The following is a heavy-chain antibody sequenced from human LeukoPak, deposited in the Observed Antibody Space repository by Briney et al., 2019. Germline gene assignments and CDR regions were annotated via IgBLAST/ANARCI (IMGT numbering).Heavy chain of an antibody. Sequence: ASVKVSCKASGGTFSSYAISWVRQAPGQGLEWMGGIIPIFGTANYAQKFQGRVTITADESTSTAYMELSSLRSEDTAVYYCVRDYYDSSGYNDYYYYGMDVWGQGTTVTVSS. CDR1: GGTFSSYA. CDR3: VRDYYDSSGYNDYYYYGMDV. V-gene: IGHV1-69*13. J-gene: IGHJ6*02. D-gene: IGHD3-22*01. CDR2: IIPIFGTA.